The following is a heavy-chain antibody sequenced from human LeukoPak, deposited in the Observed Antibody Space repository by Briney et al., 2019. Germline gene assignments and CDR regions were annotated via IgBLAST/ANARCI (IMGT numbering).Heavy chain of an antibody. CDR3: ARARGQYPSIAAPLY. V-gene: IGHV1-2*02. Sequence: ASVKVSCKASGYPFTGYYMHWVRQAPGQGLEWMGWINPNSGGTNYAQKFQGRVTMTRDTSISTAYMELSRLRSDDTAGYYCARARGQYPSIAAPLYWGQGTLVTVSS. D-gene: IGHD6-6*01. J-gene: IGHJ4*02. CDR2: INPNSGGT. CDR1: GYPFTGYY.